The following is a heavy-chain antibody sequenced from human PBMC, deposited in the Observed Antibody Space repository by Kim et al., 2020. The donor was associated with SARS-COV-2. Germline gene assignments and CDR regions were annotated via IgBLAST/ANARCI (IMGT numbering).Heavy chain of an antibody. CDR1: GFTFSNYA. CDR3: GKEVDTPMSPYYYYYGMDV. V-gene: IGHV3-23*01. J-gene: IGHJ6*02. CDR2: ISGSGGST. D-gene: IGHD5-18*01. Sequence: GGSLRLSCAGSGFTFSNYAMNWVRQAPGKGLEWVSGISGSGGSTYYADSVKGRFTISRDNSKNTLYLQMNSLRAEDAALYYSGKEVDTPMSPYYYYYGMDVWGQGTTVAVSS.